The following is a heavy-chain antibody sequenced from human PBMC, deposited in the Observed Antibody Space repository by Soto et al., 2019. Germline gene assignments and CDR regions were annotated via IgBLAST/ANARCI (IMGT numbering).Heavy chain of an antibody. V-gene: IGHV1-2*04. Sequence: QVQLVQSGAEVKKPGASVKVSCKASGYTFTGYYMHWVRQAPGQGLEWMGWINPNSGGTNYAQKFRGWVPMTRDTSISTAYMELSRLRSDDTAVYYCAIGYYGSGSYDGAFDIWGQGTMVTVSS. CDR3: AIGYYGSGSYDGAFDI. D-gene: IGHD3-10*01. CDR2: INPNSGGT. CDR1: GYTFTGYY. J-gene: IGHJ3*02.